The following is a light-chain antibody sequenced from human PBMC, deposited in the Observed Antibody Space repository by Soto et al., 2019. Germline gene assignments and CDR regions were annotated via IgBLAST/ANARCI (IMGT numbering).Light chain of an antibody. CDR2: GAS. CDR1: QSVSSSY. Sequence: DIVLTQSPGTLSLSPGERATLSCRASQSVSSSYLAWYQQKPGQAPRFLIYGASSRATGIPDRFSGSGSGTDFTLTISRLEPEDFAVYYCQQYVSSPLTFGGGTKVDIK. V-gene: IGKV3-20*01. CDR3: QQYVSSPLT. J-gene: IGKJ4*01.